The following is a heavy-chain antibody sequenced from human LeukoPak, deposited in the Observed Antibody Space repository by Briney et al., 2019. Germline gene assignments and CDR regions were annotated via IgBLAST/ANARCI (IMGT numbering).Heavy chain of an antibody. J-gene: IGHJ6*03. CDR2: IYHSGST. CDR1: GYSISSGYY. CDR3: AREPDYGDSPILSRYYYYMDV. Sequence: SETLSLTCAVSGYSISSGYYWGWIRQPPGKGPEWIGSIYHSGSTYYNPSLKSRVIISVDTSKNQFSLKLSSVTAADTAVYYCAREPDYGDSPILSRYYYYMDVWGKGTTVTVSS. V-gene: IGHV4-38-2*02. D-gene: IGHD4-17*01.